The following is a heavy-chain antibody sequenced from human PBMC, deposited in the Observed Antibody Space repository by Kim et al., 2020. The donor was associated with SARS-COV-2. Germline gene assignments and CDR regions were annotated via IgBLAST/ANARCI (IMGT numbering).Heavy chain of an antibody. Sequence: AESVKGRFTISRHNSKNTLYLQMNSLRAEDTAVYYCARGYDSTGWDFDYWGQGTLVTVSS. V-gene: IGHV3-53*04. D-gene: IGHD3-22*01. CDR3: ARGYDSTGWDFDY. J-gene: IGHJ4*02.